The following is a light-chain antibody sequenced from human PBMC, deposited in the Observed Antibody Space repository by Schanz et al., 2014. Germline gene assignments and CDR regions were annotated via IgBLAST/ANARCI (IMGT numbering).Light chain of an antibody. J-gene: IGKJ1*01. CDR1: QRITNY. CDR3: QQSYNPPWT. V-gene: IGKV1-39*01. Sequence: DIQMTQSPSSLSASVGDRVTITCRASQRITNYLNWYQQKPGKAPKLLISTASNLQTGVPSRFSGSGSGTDFTLTISSLQPDDFATYYCQQSYNPPWTFGQGTRVEIK. CDR2: TAS.